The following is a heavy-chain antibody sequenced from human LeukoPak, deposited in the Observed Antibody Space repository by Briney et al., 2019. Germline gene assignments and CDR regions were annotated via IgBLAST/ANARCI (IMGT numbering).Heavy chain of an antibody. J-gene: IGHJ4*02. D-gene: IGHD2-2*01. CDR3: AKGYCASATCYSRFEY. CDR2: ISGSGGST. Sequence: GGSLRLSCAASGFTFSSYAMSWVRQAPGRGLEWVSLISGSGGSTHHADSVKGRFTISRDNSKNTLYLQMNSLRAEDTAVYYCAKGYCASATCYSRFEYWGQGTLVTVSS. CDR1: GFTFSSYA. V-gene: IGHV3-23*01.